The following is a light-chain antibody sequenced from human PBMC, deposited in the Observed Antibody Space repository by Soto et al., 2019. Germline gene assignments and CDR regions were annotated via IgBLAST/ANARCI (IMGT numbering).Light chain of an antibody. CDR3: QQYSSWLWT. CDR2: GAS. V-gene: IGKV3-15*01. CDR1: QSVGTK. J-gene: IGKJ1*01. Sequence: IVMTQSPATLSVSPGERANLSCRASQSVGTKLAWYQQTPGQAPRLLIYGASSRATGVAARISGSVSATEFTLNIASLQSEDFAIYYCQQYSSWLWTFGQGTKVEIK.